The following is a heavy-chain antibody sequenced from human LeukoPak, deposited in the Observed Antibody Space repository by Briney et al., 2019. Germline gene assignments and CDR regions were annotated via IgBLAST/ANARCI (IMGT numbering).Heavy chain of an antibody. CDR3: AKSPAYDSSGYYWFDY. CDR1: GFTFSSYA. V-gene: IGHV3-23*01. J-gene: IGHJ4*02. CDR2: ISGSGGST. Sequence: GGSLRLSCAASGFTFSSYAMSWVRQAPGKGLEWVSAISGSGGSTYYADSVKGRFTISRDNSKNTLYLQMNSLRAEDTAVYYCAKSPAYDSSGYYWFDYWGQGTLVTVSS. D-gene: IGHD3-22*01.